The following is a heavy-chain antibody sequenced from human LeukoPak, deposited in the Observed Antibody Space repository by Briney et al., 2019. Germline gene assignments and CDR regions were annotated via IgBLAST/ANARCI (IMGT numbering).Heavy chain of an antibody. V-gene: IGHV1-18*01. CDR1: GYTFTSYG. CDR2: ISAYNGNT. J-gene: IGHJ4*02. D-gene: IGHD2-2*01. CDR3: AKRRGDCSSTSCSFDY. Sequence: ASVKVSCKASGYTFTSYGISWVRQAPGQGLEWMGWISAYNGNTNYAQKLQGRVTMTTDTSTSTAYMELRSLRSDDTAVYYCAKRRGDCSSTSCSFDYWGQGTLVTVSS.